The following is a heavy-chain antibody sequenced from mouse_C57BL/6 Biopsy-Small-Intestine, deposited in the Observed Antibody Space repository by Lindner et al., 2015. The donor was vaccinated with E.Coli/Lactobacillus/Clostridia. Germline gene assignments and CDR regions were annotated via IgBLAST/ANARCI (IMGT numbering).Heavy chain of an antibody. CDR1: GFNIKDGY. CDR3: TIPIYYYGSSLYYFDY. J-gene: IGHJ2*01. Sequence: VQLQESGAELVRPGASVKLSCTASGFNIKDGYMHWVKQRPEQGLEWIGWIDPENGDTEYASKFQGKATITADTSSNTAYLQLSSLTSEDTAVYYCTIPIYYYGSSLYYFDYWGQGTTLTVSS. V-gene: IGHV14-4*01. CDR2: IDPENGDT. D-gene: IGHD1-1*01.